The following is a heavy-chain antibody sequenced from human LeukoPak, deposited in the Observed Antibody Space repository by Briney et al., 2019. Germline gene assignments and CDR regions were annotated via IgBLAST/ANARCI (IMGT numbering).Heavy chain of an antibody. CDR1: GGSIANSFYY. CDR3: ASSKKYSSSWYYFDY. CDR2: INYSGST. D-gene: IGHD6-13*01. V-gene: IGHV4-39*07. J-gene: IGHJ4*02. Sequence: SQTLSLTWTLSGGSIANSFYYWGWIREPPGKGLEWLGSINYSGSTYYNPSLKSRVTISVDTSKNQFSLKLSSVTAADTAVYYCASSKKYSSSWYYFDYWGQGTLVTVSS.